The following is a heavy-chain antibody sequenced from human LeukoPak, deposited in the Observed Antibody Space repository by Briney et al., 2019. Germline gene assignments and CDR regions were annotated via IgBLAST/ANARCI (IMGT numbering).Heavy chain of an antibody. CDR1: GGTFSSYA. CDR3: ARDAAYCGGDCPDPYYYYYMDV. V-gene: IGHV1-69*05. D-gene: IGHD2-21*02. CDR2: IIPIFGTA. Sequence: SVKVSCKASGGTFSSYAISWVRQAPGQGLEWMGRIIPIFGTANYAQKLQGRVTMTTDTSTSTAYMELRSLRSDDTAVYYCARDAAYCGGDCPDPYYYYYMDVWGKGTTVTVSS. J-gene: IGHJ6*03.